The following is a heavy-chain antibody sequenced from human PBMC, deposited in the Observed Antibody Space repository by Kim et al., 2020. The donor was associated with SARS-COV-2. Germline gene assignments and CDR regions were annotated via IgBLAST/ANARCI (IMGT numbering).Heavy chain of an antibody. CDR1: GFTFSGSA. V-gene: IGHV3-73*01. J-gene: IGHJ6*02. CDR3: TXTSGWYPMDV. D-gene: IGHD6-19*01. Sequence: GGSLRLSCAASGFTFSGSAMHWVRQASGKGLEWVGRIRSKTNNYATAYAASVKGRFTISRDDSKNTAYLQMNSLKTEDTAVYYCTXTSGWYPMDVWGQVTXVTVSS. CDR2: IRSKTNNYAT.